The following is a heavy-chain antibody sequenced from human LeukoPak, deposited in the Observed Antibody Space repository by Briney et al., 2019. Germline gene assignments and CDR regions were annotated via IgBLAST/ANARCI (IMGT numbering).Heavy chain of an antibody. CDR1: GYTFTDHY. V-gene: IGHV1-18*04. CDR2: ISAYNGNT. J-gene: IGHJ4*02. CDR3: ARSRFRGSYSDY. Sequence: ASVKVSCKASGYTFTDHYMHWVRQAPGQGLEWMGWISAYNGNTNYAQKLQGRVTMTTDTSTSTAYMELRSLRSDDTAVYYCARSRFRGSYSDYWGQGTLVTVSS. D-gene: IGHD3-16*01.